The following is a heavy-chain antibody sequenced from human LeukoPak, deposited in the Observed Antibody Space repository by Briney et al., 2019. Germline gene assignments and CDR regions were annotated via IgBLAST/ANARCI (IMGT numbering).Heavy chain of an antibody. J-gene: IGHJ6*02. CDR3: ARGSTYYYGMDV. CDR1: GSTFSSYE. Sequence: GGSLRLSCVASGSTFSSYEMNWVRQAPGKGLEWVSYISSSGTTIYYADSVKGRFTIFRDNAKNSLYLQMNSLRAEDTAVYYCARGSTYYYGMDVWGQGTTVTVSS. CDR2: ISSSGTTI. V-gene: IGHV3-48*03.